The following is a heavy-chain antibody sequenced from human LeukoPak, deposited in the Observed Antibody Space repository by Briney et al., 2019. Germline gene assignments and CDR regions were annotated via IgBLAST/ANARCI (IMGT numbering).Heavy chain of an antibody. CDR3: ARGRGYSYGLPDY. V-gene: IGHV3-64*01. CDR2: ISSNGGST. J-gene: IGHJ4*02. D-gene: IGHD5-18*01. Sequence: PGGSLRLSCAASGFTFSSYAMHWVRQAPGKGLEYVSAISSNGGSTYYANSVKGRFTVSRDNSKNTLYLQMGSLRAEDMAVYYCARGRGYSYGLPDYWGQGTLVTVSS. CDR1: GFTFSSYA.